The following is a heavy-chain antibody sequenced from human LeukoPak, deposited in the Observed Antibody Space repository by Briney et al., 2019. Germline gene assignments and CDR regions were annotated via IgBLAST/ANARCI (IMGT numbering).Heavy chain of an antibody. Sequence: ASVKVSCKVSGCTLTELSMHWVRQAPGKGLEWMGGFDPEDGETIYAQKFQGRVTVTEDTSTDAAYMELSSLRSEDTAVYYCATGVLTTTAMAWYNWFDPWGQGTLVTVSS. CDR3: ATGVLTTTAMAWYNWFDP. CDR2: FDPEDGET. V-gene: IGHV1-24*01. J-gene: IGHJ5*02. D-gene: IGHD5-18*01. CDR1: GCTLTELS.